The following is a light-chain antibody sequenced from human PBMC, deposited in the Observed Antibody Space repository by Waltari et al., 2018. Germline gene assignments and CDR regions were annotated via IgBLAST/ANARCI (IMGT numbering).Light chain of an antibody. V-gene: IGKV1-27*01. J-gene: IGKJ1*01. Sequence: DIQMTQSPSSLSASVGYRVTITCRASQGISNYLAWYQQKPGKVPKLLIYAASTLQSGVPSRFSGSGSGTDFTLTISSLQPEDVATYYCQKYNSAPVTWTFGQGTKVEIK. CDR1: QGISNY. CDR2: AAS. CDR3: QKYNSAPVTWT.